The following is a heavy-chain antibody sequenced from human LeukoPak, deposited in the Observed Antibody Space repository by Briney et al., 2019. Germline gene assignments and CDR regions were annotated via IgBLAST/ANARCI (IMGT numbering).Heavy chain of an antibody. J-gene: IGHJ6*02. CDR1: GFTFSAYH. V-gene: IGHV3-48*02. Sequence: GGSLRLSCAASGFTFSAYHINWVRQAPGKGLEWISYISATGTTIHYADSVKGRFTISRDNAKNSLYLQMNSLRDEDTAVYYCARIPGGYYYAMDVWGQGTTVTVSS. CDR3: ARIPGGYYYAMDV. CDR2: ISATGTTI. D-gene: IGHD3-16*01.